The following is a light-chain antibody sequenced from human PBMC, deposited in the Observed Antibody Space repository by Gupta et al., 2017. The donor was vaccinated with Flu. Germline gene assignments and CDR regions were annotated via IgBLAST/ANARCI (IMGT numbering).Light chain of an antibody. CDR1: QRISNY. CDR3: QQTDSTPHT. CDR2: ASS. Sequence: DIRMTQSPSSLSASVGDRVTITCRASQRISNYLNWYQHKPGKAPKLLIYASSSLQSGVPSRFSGSGSGTDFTLTISRLQPEDFATYYCQQTDSTPHTFGQGTKLEIK. J-gene: IGKJ2*01. V-gene: IGKV1-39*01.